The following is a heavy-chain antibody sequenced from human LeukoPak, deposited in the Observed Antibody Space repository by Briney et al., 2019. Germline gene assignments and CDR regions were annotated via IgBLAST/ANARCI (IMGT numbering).Heavy chain of an antibody. CDR2: INPKSGGT. CDR3: ARADRLDGGPYLIGP. V-gene: IGHV1-2*02. D-gene: IGHD2-21*01. CDR1: GYSFTDYY. J-gene: IGHJ5*02. Sequence: ASVKVSCKTSGYSFTDYYMHWVRQAPGQGLEWMGWINPKSGGTSSAQKFQGRVTMTRDTSITTVYMEVSWLTSDDTAIYYCARADRLDGGPYLIGPWGQGTLVTVSS.